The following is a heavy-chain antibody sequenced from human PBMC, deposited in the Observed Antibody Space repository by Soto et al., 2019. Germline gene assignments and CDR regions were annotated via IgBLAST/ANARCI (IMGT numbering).Heavy chain of an antibody. Sequence: GASVKVSCKASGYTFTSYYMHWVRQAPGQGLEWMGIINPSGGSTSYAQKFQGRVTMTRDTSTSTVYMELSSVTAADTAVYYCARVTGDSSGFVKETNYYYYYGMDVWGQGTTVTVSS. CDR3: ARVTGDSSGFVKETNYYYYYGMDV. CDR1: GYTFTSYY. V-gene: IGHV1-46*01. CDR2: INPSGGST. D-gene: IGHD3-22*01. J-gene: IGHJ6*02.